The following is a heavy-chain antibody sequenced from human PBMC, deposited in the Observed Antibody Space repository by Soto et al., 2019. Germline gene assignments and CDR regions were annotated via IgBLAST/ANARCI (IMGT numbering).Heavy chain of an antibody. CDR3: ARVIHDFWSGYYWGDWFDP. CDR2: IIPILGIA. J-gene: IGHJ5*02. D-gene: IGHD3-3*01. CDR1: GGTFSSYT. Sequence: SVKVSCKASGGTFSSYTISWVRQAPGQGLEWMGRIIPILGIANYAQKFQGRVTITADKSTSTAYMELSSLRSEDTAVYYCARVIHDFWSGYYWGDWFDPWGQGTMVTVSS. V-gene: IGHV1-69*02.